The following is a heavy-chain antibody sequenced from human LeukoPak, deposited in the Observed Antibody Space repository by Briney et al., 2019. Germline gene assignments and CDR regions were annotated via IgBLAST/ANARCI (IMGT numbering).Heavy chain of an antibody. D-gene: IGHD6-6*01. V-gene: IGHV3-53*01. CDR1: GFTVSSNY. Sequence: PGGSLRLSCAASGFTVSSNYMSWVRQAPGKGLEWVSVLYAGDATYYADSVKGRFTISRDNSKNTLYLQMNSLRAEDTAVYYCAREARSGHFDYWGQGTLVTVSS. J-gene: IGHJ4*02. CDR2: LYAGDAT. CDR3: AREARSGHFDY.